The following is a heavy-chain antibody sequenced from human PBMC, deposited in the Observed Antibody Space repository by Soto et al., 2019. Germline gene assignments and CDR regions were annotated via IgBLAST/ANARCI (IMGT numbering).Heavy chain of an antibody. D-gene: IGHD2-15*01. CDR3: ATSLFRVVVAAPDY. J-gene: IGHJ4*02. Sequence: QVQLVESGGGVVQPGRSLRLSCAASGFTFSSYAMHWVRQAPGKGLEWVAVISYDGSNKYYADSVKGRFTISRDNSKNTLYLQMNSLRAGDTAVYYCATSLFRVVVAAPDYWGQGTLFTVSS. CDR1: GFTFSSYA. CDR2: ISYDGSNK. V-gene: IGHV3-30-3*01.